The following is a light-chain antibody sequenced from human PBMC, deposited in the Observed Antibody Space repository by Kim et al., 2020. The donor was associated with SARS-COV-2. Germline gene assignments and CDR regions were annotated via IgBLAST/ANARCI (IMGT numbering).Light chain of an antibody. J-gene: IGKJ1*01. V-gene: IGKV3-20*01. CDR3: QQNSTSRT. Sequence: LSPGGKATLSSGASQSVSGDYLAWYRRKPGQAPRLLINGASSRAAGIPDRFSGSGSGTGFTLTISRLKPKDFAVYYCQQNSTSRTFGQGTKVGIK. CDR2: GAS. CDR1: QSVSGDY.